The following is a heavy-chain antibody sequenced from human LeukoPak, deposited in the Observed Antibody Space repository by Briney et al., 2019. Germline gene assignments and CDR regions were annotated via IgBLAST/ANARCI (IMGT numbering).Heavy chain of an antibody. J-gene: IGHJ4*02. CDR3: ARDPGSGSYYFDY. D-gene: IGHD3-10*01. CDR2: IIPIFGTA. V-gene: IGHV1-69*13. Sequence: GASVKVSCKASGGTFSSYAISWVRQAPGQGLEWMGGIIPIFGTANYAQKFQGRVTVTADESTSTAHMELSSLRSEDTAVYYCARDPGSGSYYFDYWGQGTLVTVSS. CDR1: GGTFSSYA.